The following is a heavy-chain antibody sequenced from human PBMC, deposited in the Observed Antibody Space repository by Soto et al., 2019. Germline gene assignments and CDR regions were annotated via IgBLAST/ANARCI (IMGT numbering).Heavy chain of an antibody. CDR3: ARDSSDGGNSGFDD. Sequence: SQTLSLTCAISGDSVSSNSAAWNWIRHCPSRGLEWRGRTYYRSKWYNDYAVSVKSLITINPHTSKNQSSLQLNSVTPDDTDVYYCARDSSDGGNSGFDDWGQGTLVTVSS. D-gene: IGHD2-21*02. J-gene: IGHJ4*02. CDR2: TYYRSKWYN. V-gene: IGHV6-1*01. CDR1: GDSVSSNSAA.